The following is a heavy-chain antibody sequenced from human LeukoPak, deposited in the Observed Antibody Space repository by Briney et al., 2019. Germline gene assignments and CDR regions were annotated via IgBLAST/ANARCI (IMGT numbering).Heavy chain of an antibody. Sequence: SETLSLTCSVSGGSISRYYWTWIRQPPGKGLKWIGYVFSNGSTNYNPSLKSRVTISLDTSKRQFSLRLTSVTAADTAVYYCARRTYKILRGTEYGYWYFDLWGRGTLVTVSS. CDR3: ARRTYKILRGTEYGYWYFDL. CDR1: GGSISRYY. CDR2: VFSNGST. V-gene: IGHV4-59*08. J-gene: IGHJ2*01. D-gene: IGHD3-9*01.